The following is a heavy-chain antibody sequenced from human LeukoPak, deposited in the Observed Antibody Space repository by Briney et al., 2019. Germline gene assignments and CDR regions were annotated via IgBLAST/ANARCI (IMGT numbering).Heavy chain of an antibody. CDR3: AKDLSLTRRGLGY. D-gene: IGHD1-14*01. CDR2: ISGSGGST. Sequence: PGGSLRLSCAASGFTFSSYAMSWVRQAPGKGLEWVSAISGSGGSTYYADSVKGRFTISRDNSKNTLYLQMNSLRAEDTAVYYWAKDLSLTRRGLGYWGQGTLVTVSS. V-gene: IGHV3-23*01. J-gene: IGHJ4*02. CDR1: GFTFSSYA.